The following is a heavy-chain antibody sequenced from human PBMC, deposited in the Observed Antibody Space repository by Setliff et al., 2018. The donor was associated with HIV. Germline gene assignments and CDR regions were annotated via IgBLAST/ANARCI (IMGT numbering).Heavy chain of an antibody. CDR1: GFTFGDYA. CDR3: ARGFGFLDF. Sequence: GGSLRLSCTASGFTFGDYAMSWVRQAPGKGLEWVGRIKSKTEGGTTDYAAPVKGRFTISRDDSKSVAYLQMNNLKTEDSAVYYCARGFGFLDFWGQGTLVTVSS. J-gene: IGHJ4*02. D-gene: IGHD3-16*01. V-gene: IGHV3-49*04. CDR2: IKSKTEGGTT.